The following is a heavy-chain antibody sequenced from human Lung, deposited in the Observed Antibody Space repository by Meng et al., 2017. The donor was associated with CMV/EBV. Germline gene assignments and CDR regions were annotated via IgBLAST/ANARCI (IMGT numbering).Heavy chain of an antibody. CDR1: GFIFSSYE. Sequence: GGSLRLSCAASGFIFSSYEMNWVRQAPGKGLEWVSYISSSGSTIYYADSVKGRFTISRDNAKNSLYLQMNSLRAEDTAVYYCAREKGDWFDPWGQGTLVTVSS. J-gene: IGHJ5*02. CDR2: ISSSGSTI. CDR3: AREKGDWFDP. V-gene: IGHV3-48*03.